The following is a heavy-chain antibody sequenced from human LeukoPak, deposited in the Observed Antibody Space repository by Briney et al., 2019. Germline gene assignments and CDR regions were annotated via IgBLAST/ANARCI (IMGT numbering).Heavy chain of an antibody. Sequence: GGSLRLSCAASGFTFSSYAMSWVRQAPGKGLEWVSAISGSGGSTYYADSVKGRFTISRDNSKNTLYLQMNSLRAEDTAVYYCAKVLIHDYSSPEGGDYWGQGTLVTVSS. CDR2: ISGSGGST. CDR3: AKVLIHDYSSPEGGDY. J-gene: IGHJ4*02. V-gene: IGHV3-23*01. CDR1: GFTFSSYA. D-gene: IGHD4-11*01.